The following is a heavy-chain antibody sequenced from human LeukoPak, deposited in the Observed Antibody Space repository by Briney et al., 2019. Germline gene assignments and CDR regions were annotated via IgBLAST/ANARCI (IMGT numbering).Heavy chain of an antibody. V-gene: IGHV1-69*13. CDR2: TIPIFGTT. CDR3: ARDRFKGYYYDSSGLDY. J-gene: IGHJ4*02. CDR1: GGTFSSYA. Sequence: SVKVSCKASGGTFSSYAISWVRQAPGQGLEWMGGTIPIFGTTNYAQKFQGRVTITADESTSTAYMELSSLRSEDTAVYYCARDRFKGYYYDSSGLDYWGQGTLVTVSS. D-gene: IGHD3-22*01.